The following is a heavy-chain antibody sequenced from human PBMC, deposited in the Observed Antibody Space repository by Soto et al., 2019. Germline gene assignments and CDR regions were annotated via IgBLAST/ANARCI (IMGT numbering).Heavy chain of an antibody. J-gene: IGHJ5*02. Sequence: GGSLRLSCTASGFTFSSYTMSWVRQAPGKGLEWVSSFSGRDATTYYADSVKGRFTISRDNSKNTLYLQMNSLRAEDTALYFCVRTIVGANKGGWFDPWGQGALVPVSS. V-gene: IGHV3-23*01. CDR2: FSGRDATT. CDR1: GFTFSSYT. D-gene: IGHD1-26*01. CDR3: VRTIVGANKGGWFDP.